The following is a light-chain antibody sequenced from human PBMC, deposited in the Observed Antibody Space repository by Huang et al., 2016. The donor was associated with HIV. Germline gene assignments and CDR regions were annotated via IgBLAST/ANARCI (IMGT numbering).Light chain of an antibody. Sequence: EIVMTQSPATLSVSPGERVTLPCRANRSVSTNLAWYQQRPGQAPRLLIYGSSTSAPGIPARFIGSGCGTDFSLTISSRQSEDFALYYCHQYNNWLLSFGGGTRVDI. CDR1: RSVSTN. CDR3: HQYNNWLLS. J-gene: IGKJ4*01. V-gene: IGKV3-15*01. CDR2: GSS.